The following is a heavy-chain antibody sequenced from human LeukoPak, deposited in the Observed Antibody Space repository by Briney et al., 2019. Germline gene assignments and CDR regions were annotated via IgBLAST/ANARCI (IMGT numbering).Heavy chain of an antibody. D-gene: IGHD3-3*01. V-gene: IGHV3-66*01. Sequence: GGSLRLSCAASGFTVSSNYMSWVRQAPGKGLEWVSVIYSGGSTYYADSVKGRFTIFRDNSKNTLYLQMNSLRAEDTAVYYCARYDFWSGYYYYGMDVWGQGTTVTVSS. CDR1: GFTVSSNY. CDR2: IYSGGST. CDR3: ARYDFWSGYYYYGMDV. J-gene: IGHJ6*02.